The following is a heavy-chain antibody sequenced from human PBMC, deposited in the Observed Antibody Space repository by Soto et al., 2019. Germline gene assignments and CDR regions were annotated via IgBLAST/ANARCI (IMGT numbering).Heavy chain of an antibody. Sequence: GGSLRLSCAASGFTFTSYDMNWVRQAPGKGLEWVSSISSSSSYIYYADSVKGRFTISRDNAKNSLYLQMNSLRAEDTAVYYCAGTTVTTFGDWFDPWGQGTLVTVSS. CDR2: ISSSSSYI. CDR3: AGTTVTTFGDWFDP. V-gene: IGHV3-21*01. CDR1: GFTFTSYD. D-gene: IGHD4-17*01. J-gene: IGHJ5*02.